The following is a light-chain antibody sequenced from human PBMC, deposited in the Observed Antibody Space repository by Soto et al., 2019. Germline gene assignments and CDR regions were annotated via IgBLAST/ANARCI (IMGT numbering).Light chain of an antibody. Sequence: QSVLTQPASVSGSLGQSITISCTGTSSDVGGYNYVSWYQQHPGKDPKVVIFEVTKRPLGVSSRFSGSKSGNTASLTVSGLQAEDVGDYYCSSYTSSSTVLFRGGTKLTVL. CDR1: SSDVGGYNY. V-gene: IGLV2-14*01. J-gene: IGLJ2*01. CDR2: EVT. CDR3: SSYTSSSTVL.